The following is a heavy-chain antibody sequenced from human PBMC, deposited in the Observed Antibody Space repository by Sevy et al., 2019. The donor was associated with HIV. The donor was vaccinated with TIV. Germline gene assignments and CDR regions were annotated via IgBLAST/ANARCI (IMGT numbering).Heavy chain of an antibody. CDR2: ISVYGET. Sequence: ASVKVSCKTSGYTFNNYGISWVREAPGQGLEWMGWISVYGETNYAQKVQDRLTVTTDTSTATAYMELRSLRSDDTAVYYCARGLYFDSGAYWGQGTLVTVSS. CDR1: GYTFNNYG. CDR3: ARGLYFDSGAY. J-gene: IGHJ4*02. V-gene: IGHV1-18*01. D-gene: IGHD3-9*01.